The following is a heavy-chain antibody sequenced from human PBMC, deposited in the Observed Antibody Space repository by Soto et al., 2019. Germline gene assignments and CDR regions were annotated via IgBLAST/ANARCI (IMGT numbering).Heavy chain of an antibody. Sequence: GGSLRLSCAASGFSFSISPMHWVRQAPGKGPEWVALISYDGTNKFYADSVKGRFTISRDNSKSTLYLQVDSLRPEDAAVYYCARDPKASGGQHWAFNYFDSWRQGTLVTVSS. CDR2: ISYDGTNK. J-gene: IGHJ4*02. V-gene: IGHV3-30-3*01. CDR1: GFSFSISP. D-gene: IGHD7-27*01. CDR3: ARDPKASGGQHWAFNYFDS.